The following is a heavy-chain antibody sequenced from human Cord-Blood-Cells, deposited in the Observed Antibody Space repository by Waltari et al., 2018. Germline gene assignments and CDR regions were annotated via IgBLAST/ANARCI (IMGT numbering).Heavy chain of an antibody. V-gene: IGHV1-2*02. CDR1: GYTLTGNH. J-gene: IGHJ4*02. D-gene: IGHD1-26*01. Sequence: QVPLVQSGAEVKKPGASVTVSCKASGYTLTGNHMHSARQAPGQGLEWMGWINPNSGGTNYAQKFQGRVTMTRDTSISTAYMELSRLRSDDTAVYYCARMGRYSGSYFDYWGQGTLVTVSS. CDR3: ARMGRYSGSYFDY. CDR2: INPNSGGT.